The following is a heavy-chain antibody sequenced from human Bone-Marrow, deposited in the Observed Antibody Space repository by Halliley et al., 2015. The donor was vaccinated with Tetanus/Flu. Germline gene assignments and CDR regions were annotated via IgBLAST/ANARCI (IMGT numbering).Heavy chain of an antibody. D-gene: IGHD3-16*01. CDR2: IRQDGREK. J-gene: IGHJ4*02. Sequence: SLRLSCAASGFTFSNDWMSWVRQAPGKGLEWVANIRQDGREKFYADSVKGRFTVSRDNSKNSLYLQMNGLRAEDTALYFCVRVRLSVHAVWGKYFAYWGRGTLVTVSS. CDR3: VRVRLSVHAVWGKYFAY. V-gene: IGHV3-7*03. CDR1: GFTFSNDW.